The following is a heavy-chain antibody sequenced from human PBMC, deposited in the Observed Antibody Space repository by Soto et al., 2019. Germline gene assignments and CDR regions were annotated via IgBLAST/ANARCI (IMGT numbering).Heavy chain of an antibody. D-gene: IGHD3-3*01. Sequence: QVQLVQSGAEVKKPGASVKVSCKASGYTFTSYGISWVRQAPGQGLEWMGWISAYNGNTNYAQKLQGRVTMTTDTATSTAYMELRSLRSDDTAVYYCARDRRGITYYDFWSGYYMPGGSGMDVWGQGTTVTVSS. CDR2: ISAYNGNT. CDR3: ARDRRGITYYDFWSGYYMPGGSGMDV. J-gene: IGHJ6*02. CDR1: GYTFTSYG. V-gene: IGHV1-18*04.